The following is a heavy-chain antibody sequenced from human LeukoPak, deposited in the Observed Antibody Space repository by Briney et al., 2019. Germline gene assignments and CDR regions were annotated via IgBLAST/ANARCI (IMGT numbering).Heavy chain of an antibody. CDR2: IIPILGIA. V-gene: IGHV1-69*04. J-gene: IGHJ4*02. Sequence: SVKVSRKASGGTFSSYAISWVRQAPGQGLEWMGRIIPILGIANYAQKFQGRVTITADKSTSTAYMELSSLRSEDTAVYYCARVGYSSSYFDYWGQGTLVTVSS. D-gene: IGHD6-13*01. CDR3: ARVGYSSSYFDY. CDR1: GGTFSSYA.